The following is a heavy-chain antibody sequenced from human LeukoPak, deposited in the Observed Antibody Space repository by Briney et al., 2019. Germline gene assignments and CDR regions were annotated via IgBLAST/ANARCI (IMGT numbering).Heavy chain of an antibody. V-gene: IGHV3-66*01. CDR2: IYGADTI. Sequence: PGGSLRLSCAASGFTIGSSYMSWVRQVPGKGLEWVSCIYGADTIYYADFVKDRFTISRDSNRNILYLQMNSLRADDTAVYYCARGARGAYFDYWGQGTLVTVSS. CDR1: GFTIGSSY. J-gene: IGHJ4*02. D-gene: IGHD4/OR15-4a*01. CDR3: ARGARGAYFDY.